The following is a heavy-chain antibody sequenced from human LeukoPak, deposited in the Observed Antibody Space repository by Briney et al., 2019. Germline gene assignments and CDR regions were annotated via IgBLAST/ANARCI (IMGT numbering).Heavy chain of an antibody. Sequence: GASVKVSCKASGYTFTGYYMHWVRQAPGQGLEWMGGLIPLFGTAHYAQKLQGRVTITTDESTSTAYMVLSSLRSDDTAVYYCARGGGPYASTGFFAGPYDYWGQGTLVSVSS. D-gene: IGHD2-2*01. V-gene: IGHV1-69*05. CDR3: ARGGGPYASTGFFAGPYDY. CDR2: LIPLFGTA. J-gene: IGHJ4*02. CDR1: GYTFTGYY.